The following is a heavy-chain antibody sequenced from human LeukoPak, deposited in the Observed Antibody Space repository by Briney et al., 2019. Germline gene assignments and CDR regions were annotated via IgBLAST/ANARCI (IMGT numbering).Heavy chain of an antibody. Sequence: KTGGSRRLSCAASGFTFSSNAMSWVRQAPGKGLEWVSAISGSGGSTYYADSVKGRFTISRDNSKNTLYLQMNSLRAEDTAVYYCAKDHRNYDILTGYPGPGYWGQGTLVTVSS. J-gene: IGHJ4*02. CDR3: AKDHRNYDILTGYPGPGY. CDR1: GFTFSSNA. V-gene: IGHV3-23*01. D-gene: IGHD3-9*01. CDR2: ISGSGGST.